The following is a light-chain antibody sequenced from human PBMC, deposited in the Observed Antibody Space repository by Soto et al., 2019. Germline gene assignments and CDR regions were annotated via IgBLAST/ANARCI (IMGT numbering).Light chain of an antibody. CDR3: QKSGRTALT. CDR2: GAS. CDR1: VSVSTGY. Sequence: LPQSPGTPAFCPGERATLSCRATVSVSTGYLPWYQQTPGQAPGLLISGASRRATGIPDRFSGSGSGTDFTRTISRLDPEDFALYHCQKSGRTALTFGQGTKV. J-gene: IGKJ1*01. V-gene: IGKV3-20*01.